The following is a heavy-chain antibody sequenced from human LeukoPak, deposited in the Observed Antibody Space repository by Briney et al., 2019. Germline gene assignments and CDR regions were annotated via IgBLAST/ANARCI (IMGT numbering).Heavy chain of an antibody. V-gene: IGHV4-59*08. CDR2: MYHSGST. Sequence: SETLSLTCTVSGGSISSYYWSWIRQPPGKGLEWIGTMYHSGSTYYNPSLKSRVTISVDTSKNQFSLKLSSVTAADTAVYYCARYDVWGSYRAFDYWGQGTLVTVSS. J-gene: IGHJ4*02. D-gene: IGHD3-16*02. CDR1: GGSISSYY. CDR3: ARYDVWGSYRAFDY.